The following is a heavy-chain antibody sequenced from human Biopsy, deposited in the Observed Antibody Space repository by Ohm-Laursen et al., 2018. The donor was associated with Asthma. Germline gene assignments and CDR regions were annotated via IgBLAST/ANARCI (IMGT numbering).Heavy chain of an antibody. CDR2: IKKDGSEK. CDR3: ARGGYCTSPTCPWGRYATDV. CDR1: GFAVSRDH. V-gene: IGHV3-7*01. Sequence: LRLSCAASGFAVSRDHMFWVRQAPGKGLEWVANIKKDGSEKYYVDSVKGRFTISRDNAKNSLYLHMNSLRAADTALYYCARGGYCTSPTCPWGRYATDVWGQGTTVTVSS. D-gene: IGHD2-2*01. J-gene: IGHJ6*02.